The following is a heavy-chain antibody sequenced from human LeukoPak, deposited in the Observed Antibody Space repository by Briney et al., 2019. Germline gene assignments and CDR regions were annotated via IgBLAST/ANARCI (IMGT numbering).Heavy chain of an antibody. J-gene: IGHJ4*02. CDR3: AKDLTYGSGSPLDY. Sequence: PGGSLRLSCAASGFTFSSYAMSWVRQAPGKGLEWVPAISGSGGSTYYADSVKGRFTISRDNSKNTLYLQMNSLRAEDTAVYYCAKDLTYGSGSPLDYWGQGTLVTVSS. D-gene: IGHD3-10*01. CDR1: GFTFSSYA. CDR2: ISGSGGST. V-gene: IGHV3-23*01.